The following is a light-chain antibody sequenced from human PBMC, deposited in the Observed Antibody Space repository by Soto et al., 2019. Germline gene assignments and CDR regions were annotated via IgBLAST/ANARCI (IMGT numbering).Light chain of an antibody. Sequence: QSVLTQPPSVSGAPGQRVTISCTGSSSNIGAGYDVHWYQQLPGTAPKLLIYRNTNRPSGVPDRFSGSKSGTSASLAITGLQAEDEADYYCQSYDSSLSGSSVFGTGTQLTVL. CDR1: SSNIGAGYD. CDR2: RNT. J-gene: IGLJ1*01. CDR3: QSYDSSLSGSSV. V-gene: IGLV1-40*01.